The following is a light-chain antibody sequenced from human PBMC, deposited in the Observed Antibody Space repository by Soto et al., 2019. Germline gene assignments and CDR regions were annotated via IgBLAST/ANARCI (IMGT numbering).Light chain of an antibody. Sequence: DIVMTQSPDSLAVYLGERATINCKSSQSVLHSSHNKNYLAWYQQKPGQPPKLLIYWASTRKSGVPDRFSGSGSGTDFTLTISSLQAEDVAVYYCQHYYTTPRTFGQGTKVEIK. CDR3: QHYYTTPRT. CDR2: WAS. CDR1: QSVLHSSHNKNY. J-gene: IGKJ1*01. V-gene: IGKV4-1*01.